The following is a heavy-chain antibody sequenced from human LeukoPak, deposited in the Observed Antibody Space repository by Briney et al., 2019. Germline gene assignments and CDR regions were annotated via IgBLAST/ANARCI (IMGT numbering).Heavy chain of an antibody. V-gene: IGHV4-34*01. CDR2: INHSGST. J-gene: IGHJ4*02. CDR3: ARLPRGYSGYDSTD. Sequence: NPSETLSLTCAVYGGSFSGYYWSWIRQPPGKGLEWIGEINHSGSTNYNPSLKSRVTISVDTSKNQFSLKLSSVTAADTAVYYCARLPRGYSGYDSTDWGQGTLVTVSS. CDR1: GGSFSGYY. D-gene: IGHD5-12*01.